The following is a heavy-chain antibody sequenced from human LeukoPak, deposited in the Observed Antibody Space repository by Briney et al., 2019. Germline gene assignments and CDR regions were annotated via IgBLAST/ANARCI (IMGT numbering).Heavy chain of an antibody. CDR2: ISASGDTT. CDR3: AKPYYYGSGSYYGNFVH. CDR1: GFTFSDYY. J-gene: IGHJ4*02. V-gene: IGHV3-23*01. D-gene: IGHD3-10*01. Sequence: GGSLRLSCAASGFTFSDYYMSWIRLAPGKGLEFVSSISASGDTTHYAGSVKGRFTISRDNSKDTLYLQMDSLRVDDTATYYCAKPYYYGSGSYYGNFVHWGQGTLVAVSS.